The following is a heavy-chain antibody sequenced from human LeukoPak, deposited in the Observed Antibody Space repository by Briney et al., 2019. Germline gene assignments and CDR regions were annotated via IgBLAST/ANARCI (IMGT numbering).Heavy chain of an antibody. V-gene: IGHV3-23*01. Sequence: GGSLRLSCAASGFTFSSYGMSWVRQAPGKGLEWVSDVTGGCDTTYYADSVRGRFTISRDNSKNTLYLQMNSLRAEDTPVYYCAKMQGYFDYWGQGTLVTVSS. J-gene: IGHJ4*02. CDR1: GFTFSSYG. CDR3: AKMQGYFDY. CDR2: VTGGCDTT.